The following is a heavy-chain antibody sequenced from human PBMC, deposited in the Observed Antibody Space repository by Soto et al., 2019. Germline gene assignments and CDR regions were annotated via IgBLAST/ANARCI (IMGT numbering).Heavy chain of an antibody. CDR3: ARETRGVYYYYYGMDV. CDR2: IYYSGST. CDR1: GGSISSGGYY. V-gene: IGHV4-31*03. D-gene: IGHD3-16*01. Sequence: SETLSLTCTVSGGSISSGGYYWSWTRQHPGKGLEWIGYIYYSGSTYYNPSLKSRVTISVDTSKNQFSLKLSSVTAADTAVYYCARETRGVYYYYYGMDVWGQGTTVTVSS. J-gene: IGHJ6*02.